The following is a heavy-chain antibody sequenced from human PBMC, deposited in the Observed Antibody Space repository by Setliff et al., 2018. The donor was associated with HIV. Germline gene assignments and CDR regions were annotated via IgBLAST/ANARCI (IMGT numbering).Heavy chain of an antibody. V-gene: IGHV1-18*01. CDR2: ISTYNGNT. Sequence: PSVKVSCKASDYTFTSFGITWVRQAPGQGLEWMGWISTYNGNTNYALKLQGRVTMTTDTSTSTAYMEMRTLRSDDTAVYYCVRGVTRDISGYYRDEYFQHWGQGTPVTVSS. J-gene: IGHJ1*01. CDR3: VRGVTRDISGYYRDEYFQH. CDR1: DYTFTSFG. D-gene: IGHD3-22*01.